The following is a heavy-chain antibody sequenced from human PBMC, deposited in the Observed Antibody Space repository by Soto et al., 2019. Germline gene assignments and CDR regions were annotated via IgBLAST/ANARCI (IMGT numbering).Heavy chain of an antibody. J-gene: IGHJ5*02. CDR1: GFIFSDHA. V-gene: IGHV3-23*01. Sequence: PGGSLRLSCEASGFIFSDHAMSWVRQAPGKWLEWVSAISGNGIATYYADSVKGRFTISRDNSKNTLYLQMNRLRAADTAVYYCARDAISMVRGPNNWFDPLGQGTLVTVSS. D-gene: IGHD3-10*01. CDR2: ISGNGIAT. CDR3: ARDAISMVRGPNNWFDP.